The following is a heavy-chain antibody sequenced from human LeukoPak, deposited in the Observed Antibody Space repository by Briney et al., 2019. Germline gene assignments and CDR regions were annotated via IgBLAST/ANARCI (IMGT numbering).Heavy chain of an antibody. Sequence: GASVKVSCKASGYTFTSYGISWVRQAPGQGLEWMGWISAYNGNTNYAQKLQGRVTMTTDTSTSTAYMELRSLRSDDTVVYYCARVIAVAGTVRAFDIWGQGTMVTVSS. V-gene: IGHV1-18*04. CDR1: GYTFTSYG. D-gene: IGHD6-19*01. CDR3: ARVIAVAGTVRAFDI. J-gene: IGHJ3*02. CDR2: ISAYNGNT.